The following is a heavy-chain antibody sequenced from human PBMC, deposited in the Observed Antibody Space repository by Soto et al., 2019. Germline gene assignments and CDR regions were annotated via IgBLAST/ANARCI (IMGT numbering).Heavy chain of an antibody. J-gene: IGHJ6*02. CDR3: ARDDVVVVPAAPPTYYHYGMDV. Sequence: ASVKVSCKASGYTFTNCGISWVRQAPGQRLEWMEWISAYNGNTNYAQKFQGRITMTTDTSATTAYMELMSLTSDDTAVYYCARDDVVVVPAAPPTYYHYGMDVWGQGTTVTVSS. CDR2: ISAYNGNT. D-gene: IGHD2-2*01. V-gene: IGHV1-18*01. CDR1: GYTFTNCG.